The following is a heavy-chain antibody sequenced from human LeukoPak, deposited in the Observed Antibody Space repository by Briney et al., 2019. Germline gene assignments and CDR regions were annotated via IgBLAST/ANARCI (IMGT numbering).Heavy chain of an antibody. J-gene: IGHJ3*02. V-gene: IGHV4-59*08. D-gene: IGHD3-9*01. CDR3: ARYLTGDAFDI. CDR1: GGSISSYY. CDR2: FYYSGST. Sequence: SETLSLTCTVSGGSISSYYWSWIRQPPGKGLEWIGYFYYSGSTNYNPSLKSRVTISVDTSKNQFSLKLSSVTAADTAVYYCARYLTGDAFDIWGQGTMVTVSS.